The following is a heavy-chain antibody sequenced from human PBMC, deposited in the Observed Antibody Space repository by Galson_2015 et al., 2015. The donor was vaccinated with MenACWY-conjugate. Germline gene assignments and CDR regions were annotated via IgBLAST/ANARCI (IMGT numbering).Heavy chain of an antibody. V-gene: IGHV3-21*01. CDR1: GFTFSSYT. CDR2: ITSSSSYI. Sequence: SLRLSCAASGFTFSSYTMNWVRQAPGKGLEWVSSITSSSSYIYFADSVKGRFTISRDNVRNSLYLQMNSLRAEDTAVYYCARDLEVGATGEFGYWGQGTLVTVSS. CDR3: ARDLEVGATGEFGY. D-gene: IGHD4/OR15-4a*01. J-gene: IGHJ4*02.